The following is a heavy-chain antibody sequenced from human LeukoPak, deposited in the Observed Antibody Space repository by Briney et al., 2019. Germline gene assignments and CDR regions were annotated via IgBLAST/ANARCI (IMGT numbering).Heavy chain of an antibody. J-gene: IGHJ4*02. D-gene: IGHD2-2*01. V-gene: IGHV1-46*01. CDR1: GYXFTSYD. CDR2: INPSGGST. Sequence: ASVKVSCKASGYXFTSYDIHWVRQAPGQGLEWMGIINPSGGSTSYAQRFQGRVAMTRDTSTTTVYMEVNSLTSEDTAVYFCARDGPTAAPFDYWGQGTLVTVSS. CDR3: ARDGPTAAPFDY.